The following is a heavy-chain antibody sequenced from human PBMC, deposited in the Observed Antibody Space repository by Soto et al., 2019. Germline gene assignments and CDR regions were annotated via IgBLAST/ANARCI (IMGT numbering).Heavy chain of an antibody. CDR2: IIPIFGTA. D-gene: IGHD5-18*01. CDR3: ARERYSYGVDY. Sequence: QVQLVQSGADETKAGSSVKVSCKASGGTFSSYAISWVRQAPGQGLEWMGGIIPIFGTANYAQKFQGRVTITADESTSTAYMELSSLRSEDTAVYYCARERYSYGVDYWGQGTLVTVSS. CDR1: GGTFSSYA. V-gene: IGHV1-69*12. J-gene: IGHJ4*02.